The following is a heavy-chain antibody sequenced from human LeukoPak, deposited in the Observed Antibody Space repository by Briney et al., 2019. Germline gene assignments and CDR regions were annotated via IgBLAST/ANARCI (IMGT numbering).Heavy chain of an antibody. J-gene: IGHJ4*02. D-gene: IGHD3-22*01. CDR1: GGSFSGYY. V-gene: IGHV4-34*01. CDR3: ARSYYYDSSGYYFSYFDY. CDR2: INHSGST. Sequence: SETLSLTCAVYGGSFSGYYWSWIRQPPGKGLEWIGEINHSGSTNYNPSLKSRVTISVDTSKNQFSLKLSSVTAVDTAVYYCARSYYYDSSGYYFSYFDYWGQGTLVTVSS.